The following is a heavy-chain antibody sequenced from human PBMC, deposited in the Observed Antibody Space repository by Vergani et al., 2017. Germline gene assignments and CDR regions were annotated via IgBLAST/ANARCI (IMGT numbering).Heavy chain of an antibody. D-gene: IGHD6-19*01. CDR1: GASIRSSNYY. J-gene: IGHJ5*02. CDR3: ARHSTVEWLVKLGWIDP. V-gene: IGHV4-39*01. CDR2: IYYSGST. Sequence: QLQLQESCPGLVKPSATLSLTFSVSGASIRSSNYYLGWIRQPPGKGLEWIASIYYSGSTYYNPSLKSRVTISVDTSKNQFSLKLSSVTAADTAVYFCARHSTVEWLVKLGWIDPWGQGILVTVSS.